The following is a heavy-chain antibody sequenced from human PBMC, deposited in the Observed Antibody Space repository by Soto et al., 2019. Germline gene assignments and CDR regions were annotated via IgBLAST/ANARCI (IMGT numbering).Heavy chain of an antibody. V-gene: IGHV3-30*18. CDR2: ISYDGSNK. CDR1: GFTFSSYV. D-gene: IGHD1-26*01. J-gene: IGHJ6*02. Sequence: LRLSCAASGFTFSSYVIHWVRQAPGKGLEWVALISYDGSNKYYADSVKGRFTISRDNSKNTLYLQMNSLRAEDTAVYYCAKDRSYFGYYHGMDVWGQGTTVTVS. CDR3: AKDRSYFGYYHGMDV.